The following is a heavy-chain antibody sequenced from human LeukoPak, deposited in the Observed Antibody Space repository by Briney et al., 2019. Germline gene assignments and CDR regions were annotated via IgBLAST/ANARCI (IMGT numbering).Heavy chain of an antibody. CDR2: ISGSGGST. Sequence: GGSLRLSCAASGFTFSSYAMSWVRQAPGKGLEWVSAISGSGGSTYYADSVKGRFTISRDNSKNTLYLQMNSLRAEDTAVYYCAKEEGSGCSGGSCYHAFDIWGQGTMVTVSS. V-gene: IGHV3-23*01. CDR3: AKEEGSGCSGGSCYHAFDI. J-gene: IGHJ3*02. D-gene: IGHD2-15*01. CDR1: GFTFSSYA.